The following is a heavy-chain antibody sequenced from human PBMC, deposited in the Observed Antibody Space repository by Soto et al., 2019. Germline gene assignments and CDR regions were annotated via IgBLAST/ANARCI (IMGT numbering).Heavy chain of an antibody. Sequence: GGSLRLSCAASGFTFDDYGMSWVRQAPGKGLEWVSGINWNGGSTGYADSVKGRFTISRDNAKNSLYLQMNSLRAEDTALYYCAKGRSYYYYYAVDVWGQGTTVTVSS. CDR1: GFTFDDYG. J-gene: IGHJ6*02. CDR3: AKGRSYYYYYAVDV. V-gene: IGHV3-20*04. CDR2: INWNGGST.